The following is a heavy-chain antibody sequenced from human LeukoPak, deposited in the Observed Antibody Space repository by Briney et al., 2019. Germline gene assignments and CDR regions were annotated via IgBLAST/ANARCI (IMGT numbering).Heavy chain of an antibody. CDR1: GGSISSGTYY. V-gene: IGHV4-31*03. D-gene: IGHD3-22*01. J-gene: IGHJ4*02. Sequence: NPSQTLSLTCSVSGGSISSGTYYWSWIRQHPGKGLEWIGYIYYSGSTNYNPSLKSRVTISVDTSKNQFSLRLSSVTAADTAVYYCARGSNYYDSSGYWTNPYYFDYWGQGTLVTVSS. CDR2: IYYSGST. CDR3: ARGSNYYDSSGYWTNPYYFDY.